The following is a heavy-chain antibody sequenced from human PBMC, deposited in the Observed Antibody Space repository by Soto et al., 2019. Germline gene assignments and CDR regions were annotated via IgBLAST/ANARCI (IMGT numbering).Heavy chain of an antibody. CDR2: TYYRSKWYN. CDR3: VRDYYYGMDV. V-gene: IGHV6-1*01. Sequence: SQTLSLTCAISGDSVSSNRAAWGWIRQSPSGGLEWLGRTYYRSKWYNDYAVSVKSRITINPDTSKNQFSLQLNSVTPEDTAVYYCVRDYYYGMDVWGQGTTVTVSS. J-gene: IGHJ6*02. CDR1: GDSVSSNRAA.